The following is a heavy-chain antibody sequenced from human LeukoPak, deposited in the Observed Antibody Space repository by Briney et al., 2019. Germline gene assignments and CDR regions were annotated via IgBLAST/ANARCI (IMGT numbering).Heavy chain of an antibody. V-gene: IGHV3-15*01. CDR3: TTDWTLGPPPSGDY. Sequence: PGGSLRLSCAASGFTFSNAWMSWVRQAPGKGLEWVGRIKSKTDGGTTDYAAPVKGRFTISRDDSKNTLYLQMNSLKTEDTAVYYCTTDWTLGPPPSGDYWGQGTLVTVSS. CDR2: IKSKTDGGTT. CDR1: GFTFSNAW. D-gene: IGHD3/OR15-3a*01. J-gene: IGHJ4*02.